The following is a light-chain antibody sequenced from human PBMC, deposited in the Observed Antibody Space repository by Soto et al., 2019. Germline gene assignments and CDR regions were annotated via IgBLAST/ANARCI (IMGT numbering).Light chain of an antibody. Sequence: VLTQPPSVSGTLGQGATISCSGSTSNIGENSVGWFQQLPGTAPKVLIYVTNKRPSGVPDRFSGSKSGTSAYLAISGLQSEDEADYYCAAWDGSLNGHVFGTGTKVTVL. CDR2: VTN. J-gene: IGLJ1*01. V-gene: IGLV1-44*01. CDR1: TSNIGENS. CDR3: AAWDGSLNGHV.